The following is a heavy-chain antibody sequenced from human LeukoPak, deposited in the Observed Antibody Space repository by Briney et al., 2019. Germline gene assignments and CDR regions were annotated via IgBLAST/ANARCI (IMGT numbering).Heavy chain of an antibody. J-gene: IGHJ4*02. CDR2: ISAYSGNT. V-gene: IGHV1-18*01. D-gene: IGHD3-3*01. Sequence: GASVKVSCKASGGTFSSYTISWVRQAPGQGLEWMGWISAYSGNTNYAQKLQGRVTMTTDTSTSTAYMELRSLRSDDTAVYYCARDTSLRFLEWLPHFDYWGQGTLVTVSS. CDR3: ARDTSLRFLEWLPHFDY. CDR1: GGTFSSYT.